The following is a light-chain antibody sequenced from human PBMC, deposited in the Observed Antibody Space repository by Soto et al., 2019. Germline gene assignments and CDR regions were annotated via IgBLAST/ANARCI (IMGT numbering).Light chain of an antibody. CDR3: QQSYSTPYT. Sequence: DTQMTQSPSSLSASVGDRVTITCRASQCITSYLNWYQQKPGQAPILLIYAASSLQVGVPSRFSGSGSGTDFTLTISSLQPEDFAAYYCQQSYSTPYTFGQGTKLEIK. J-gene: IGKJ2*01. V-gene: IGKV1-39*01. CDR2: AAS. CDR1: QCITSY.